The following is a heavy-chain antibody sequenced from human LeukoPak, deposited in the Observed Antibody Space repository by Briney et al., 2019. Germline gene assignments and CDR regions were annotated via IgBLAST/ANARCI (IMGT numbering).Heavy chain of an antibody. V-gene: IGHV3-23*01. Sequence: GGSLRLSYAASGFTFSSYAMSWVRQAPGKGLEWVSAISGSGGSTYYADSVKGRFTISRDNSKNTLYLQMNSLRDEDTAVYYCAKATPYYYDSSGYHFDYWGQGTLVTVSS. CDR2: ISGSGGST. CDR3: AKATPYYYDSSGYHFDY. CDR1: GFTFSSYA. J-gene: IGHJ4*02. D-gene: IGHD3-22*01.